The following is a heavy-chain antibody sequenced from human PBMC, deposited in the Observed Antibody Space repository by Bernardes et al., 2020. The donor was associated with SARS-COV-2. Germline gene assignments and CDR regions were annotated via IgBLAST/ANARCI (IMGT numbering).Heavy chain of an antibody. V-gene: IGHV4-39*01. D-gene: IGHD2-21*01. J-gene: IGHJ6*02. CDR2: FYSSRIS. Sequence: PQSLSLTCTVFGGSISSVNYYWGWLLQPPGNGLEWIGSFYSSRISYYNPSLQSRVRASVDTSKNQFSLRLSFVAAADTAIYYCAGSSCGIDCYIGGLRSWDYGRDVWGQGTTVTVSS. CDR1: GGSISSVNYY. CDR3: AGSSCGIDCYIGGLRSWDYGRDV.